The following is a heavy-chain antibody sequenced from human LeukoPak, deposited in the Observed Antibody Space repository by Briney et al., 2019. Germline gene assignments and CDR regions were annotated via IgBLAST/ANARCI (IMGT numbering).Heavy chain of an antibody. CDR1: GGSFSGYY. Sequence: SETLSLTCAVYGGSFSGYYWSWIRQPPGKGLEWIGEINHSGSTNYNPSLKSRVTISVDTSKNQFSLKLSSVTAADTAVYYCARQWGVGYCSSTSCYTGDWFDPWGQGTLVTVSS. V-gene: IGHV4-34*01. J-gene: IGHJ5*02. D-gene: IGHD2-2*02. CDR3: ARQWGVGYCSSTSCYTGDWFDP. CDR2: INHSGST.